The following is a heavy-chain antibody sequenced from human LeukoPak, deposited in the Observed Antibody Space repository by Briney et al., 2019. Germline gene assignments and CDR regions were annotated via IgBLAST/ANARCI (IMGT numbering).Heavy chain of an antibody. J-gene: IGHJ6*03. Sequence: GESLKISCKGSGYSFTSYWIGWVGQMPGKGLEWMGIIYPGDSDTKYSPSFQGQVTISADKSISTAYLQWSSLKASDTAMYYCARHLAAANYYYYMDVWGKGTTVTVSS. V-gene: IGHV5-51*01. CDR1: GYSFTSYW. CDR3: ARHLAAANYYYYMDV. D-gene: IGHD6-13*01. CDR2: IYPGDSDT.